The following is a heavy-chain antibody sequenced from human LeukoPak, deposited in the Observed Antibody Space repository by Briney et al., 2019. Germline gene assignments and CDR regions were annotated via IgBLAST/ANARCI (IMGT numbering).Heavy chain of an antibody. D-gene: IGHD3-10*01. Sequence: GGSLRLSCAASGSTFSSYSMNRVRQAPGKGLEWVSYISSSSSTIYYADSVKGRFTISRDNAKNSLYLQMNSLRAEDTAVYYCASEGRHMVRGGYYYGMDVWGQGTTVTVSS. CDR2: ISSSSSTI. V-gene: IGHV3-48*04. J-gene: IGHJ6*02. CDR1: GSTFSSYS. CDR3: ASEGRHMVRGGYYYGMDV.